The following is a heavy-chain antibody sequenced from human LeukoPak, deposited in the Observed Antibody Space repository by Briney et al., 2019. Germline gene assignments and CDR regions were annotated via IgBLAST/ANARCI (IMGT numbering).Heavy chain of an antibody. CDR1: GLTFSSSW. CDR2: INPDGNKK. J-gene: IGHJ4*02. Sequence: GGSLRLSCAVSGLTFSSSWMDWVRQAPGKGLEWVASINPDGNKKYSADSVKGRFTISRDNAKSSLYLQMSSLRAEDTAVYYCARGGRPDYWGQGTLVTVSS. D-gene: IGHD3-10*01. CDR3: ARGGRPDY. V-gene: IGHV3-7*01.